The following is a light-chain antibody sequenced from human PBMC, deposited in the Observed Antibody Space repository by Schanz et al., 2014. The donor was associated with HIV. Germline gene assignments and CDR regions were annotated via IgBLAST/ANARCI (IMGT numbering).Light chain of an antibody. V-gene: IGKV3D-20*02. CDR1: QSVSSSY. CDR2: DAS. CDR3: QQRSNWPT. Sequence: EIVLTQSPGTLSLSPGERATLSCRASQSVSSSYLAWYQQKPGQAPRLLIYDASNRATGIPARFSGSGSGTDFTLTISSLEPEDFAVYYCQQRSNWPTFGQGTKLDMK. J-gene: IGKJ2*01.